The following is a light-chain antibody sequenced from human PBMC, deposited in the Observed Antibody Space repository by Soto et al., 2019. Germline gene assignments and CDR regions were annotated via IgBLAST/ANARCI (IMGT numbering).Light chain of an antibody. V-gene: IGLV2-14*03. CDR2: DVS. CDR1: SSDVGCYNC. CDR3: SSYPSSTTLL. Sequence: QSALTQPASVSGSPGQSITISCTGTSSDVGCYNCVSWYQQHPGKAPKLMIYDVSNRPSGVSNRFSGSKSGNTASLTISGLQPEDEANYYCSSYPSSTTLLFGGGTKLTV. J-gene: IGLJ2*01.